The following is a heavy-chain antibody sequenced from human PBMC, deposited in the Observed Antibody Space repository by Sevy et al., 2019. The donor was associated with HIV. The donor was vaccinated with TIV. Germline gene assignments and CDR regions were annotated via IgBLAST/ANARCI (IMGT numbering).Heavy chain of an antibody. CDR3: AKTLQKLPFHPHYFDY. CDR2: IWYDGSNK. J-gene: IGHJ4*02. V-gene: IGHV3-33*06. CDR1: GFTFSSYG. Sequence: GGSLRLSCAASGFTFSSYGMHWVRQAPGKGLEWVAVIWYDGSNKYYADSVKGRFTISRDNSKNTLYLQMNSLTAEDTAIFYCAKTLQKLPFHPHYFDYWGQGTLVTVSS. D-gene: IGHD2-21*02.